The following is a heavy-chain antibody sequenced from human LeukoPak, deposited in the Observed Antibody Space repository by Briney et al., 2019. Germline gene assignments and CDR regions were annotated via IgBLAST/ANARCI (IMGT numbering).Heavy chain of an antibody. J-gene: IGHJ6*03. CDR2: IYTSGST. CDR1: GGSISSYY. D-gene: IGHD1-26*01. V-gene: IGHV4-4*08. Sequence: SETLSLTCTVSGGSISSYYWSWIRQPPGKGLEWIGYIYTSGSTNYNPSLKSRVTISVDTSKNQFSLKLSSVTAADTAVYYCARDKWELHRTGYYYYYYMDVWGKGTTVTISS. CDR3: ARDKWELHRTGYYYYYYMDV.